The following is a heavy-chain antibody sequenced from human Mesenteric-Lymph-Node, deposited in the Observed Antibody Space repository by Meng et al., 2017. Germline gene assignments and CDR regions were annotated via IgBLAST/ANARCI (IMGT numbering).Heavy chain of an antibody. J-gene: IGHJ4*02. CDR1: GGSISSYY. D-gene: IGHD6-19*01. CDR2: IYYSGST. V-gene: IGHV4-59*01. CDR3: AIGRVAVAGFDY. Sequence: GSLRLSCTVSGGSISSYYWSWIRQPPGKGLEWIGYIYYSGSTNYNPSLKSRVTISVDASKNQFSLKLSSVTAADTAVYYCAIGRVAVAGFDYWGQGTLVTVSS.